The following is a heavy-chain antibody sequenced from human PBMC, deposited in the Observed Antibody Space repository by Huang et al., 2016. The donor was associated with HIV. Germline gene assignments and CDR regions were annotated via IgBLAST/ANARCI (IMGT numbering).Heavy chain of an antibody. CDR1: GYTFTNYH. V-gene: IGHV1-46*01. CDR2: INPTGGST. CDR3: ARTAEPYYYYYYMDV. J-gene: IGHJ6*03. Sequence: QVQLVQSGAEVKKPGASVKVSCKAVGYTFTNYHMHWVRQAPGQGLEWMGMINPTGGSTSYAQNCQGRITMTRDTSTSTVYMELSSLRSEDTAVYFCARTAEPYYYYYYMDVWGKGTTVTVSS. D-gene: IGHD6-25*01.